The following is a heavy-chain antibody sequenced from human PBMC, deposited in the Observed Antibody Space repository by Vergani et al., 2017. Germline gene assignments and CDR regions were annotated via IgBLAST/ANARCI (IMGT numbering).Heavy chain of an antibody. Sequence: EVRLVQSGAEVKKPGESLKISCKGSGYSFTSYWIGWVRQMPGKGLEWMGIIYPGDSDTRYSPSFQGQVTISADKSISTAYLQWSSLKASDTAMYYCARHHEAAAGRRYNWFDPWGQGTLVTVSS. CDR2: IYPGDSDT. CDR3: ARHHEAAAGRRYNWFDP. CDR1: GYSFTSYW. J-gene: IGHJ5*02. D-gene: IGHD6-13*01. V-gene: IGHV5-51*01.